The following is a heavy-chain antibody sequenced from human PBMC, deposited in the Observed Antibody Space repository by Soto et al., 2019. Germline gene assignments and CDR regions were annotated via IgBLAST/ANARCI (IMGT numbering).Heavy chain of an antibody. J-gene: IGHJ4*02. V-gene: IGHV1-2*04. CDR2: MNPHTGGT. D-gene: IGHD3-16*01. CDR1: GYTFTGFF. Sequence: QVQLVQSGAEVKKPGASVKVSCKASGYTFTGFFVHWVRQAPGQGLEWMGWMNPHTGGTKYAQKFQGWVTMTRDTSISTAYMELSRLKYDAKAVYYCARGEEHRDYVLGYWGQGTLVTVSS. CDR3: ARGEEHRDYVLGY.